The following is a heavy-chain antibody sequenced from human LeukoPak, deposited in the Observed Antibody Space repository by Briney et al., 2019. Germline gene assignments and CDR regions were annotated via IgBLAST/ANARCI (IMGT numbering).Heavy chain of an antibody. CDR2: IYTSGST. D-gene: IGHD2-2*01. CDR1: GGSISNYC. CDR3: ARAGTREYQLLSYNWFDP. J-gene: IGHJ5*02. V-gene: IGHV4-4*07. Sequence: SETLSLTCTASGGSISNYCWSWIRQPAGKGLEWIGRIYTSGSTNYNPSLKSRVTMSVDTSKNQFSLKLSSVTAADTAVYYCARAGTREYQLLSYNWFDPWGQGTLVTVSS.